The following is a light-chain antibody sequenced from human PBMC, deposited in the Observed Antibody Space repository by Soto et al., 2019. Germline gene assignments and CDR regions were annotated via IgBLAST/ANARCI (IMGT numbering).Light chain of an antibody. Sequence: DIQMTQSPSSLSASVGDRVTITCRASQSIFNYLHWYQQKPGKAPKLLIYGASSLQSGVPSRFSGSGSGTDFTLTISSLQPEDFETYYCQQSYSGHTFGQGTKLES. V-gene: IGKV1-39*01. CDR1: QSIFNY. CDR3: QQSYSGHT. J-gene: IGKJ2*01. CDR2: GAS.